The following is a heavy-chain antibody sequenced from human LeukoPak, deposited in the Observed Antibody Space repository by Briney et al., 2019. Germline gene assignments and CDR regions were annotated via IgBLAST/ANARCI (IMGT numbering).Heavy chain of an antibody. CDR3: ARGPGIVGAGGAFNI. Sequence: ASVKVSCKASGYTFTTYAINWVRQAPGQGLEWMGWINTNTGNPTYAQGFTGQFVFSLDTSVSTAYLQISSLQAEDTAVYYCARGPGIVGAGGAFNIWDQGTMVTVSS. V-gene: IGHV7-4-1*02. CDR2: INTNTGNP. J-gene: IGHJ3*02. CDR1: GYTFTTYA. D-gene: IGHD1-26*01.